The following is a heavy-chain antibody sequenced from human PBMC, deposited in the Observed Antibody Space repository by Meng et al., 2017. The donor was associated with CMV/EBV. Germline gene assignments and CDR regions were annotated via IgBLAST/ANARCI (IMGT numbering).Heavy chain of an antibody. V-gene: IGHV1-46*01. CDR1: GYTFTNYY. CDR2: INPSGGST. CDR3: ARVFIGYFDY. J-gene: IGHJ4*02. Sequence: VKVSCKASGYTFTNYYMHWVRQAPGHGLEWMRIINPSGGSTSYAQKFQGRVTMTRDTSTSTVYMELSSLRSEDTAVYYCARVFIGYFDYWGQGTLVTVSS.